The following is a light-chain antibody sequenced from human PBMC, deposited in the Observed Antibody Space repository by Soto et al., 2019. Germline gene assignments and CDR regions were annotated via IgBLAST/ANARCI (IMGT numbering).Light chain of an antibody. J-gene: IGLJ2*01. V-gene: IGLV1-40*01. CDR2: GNS. CDR3: QTYDSSLSDVV. Sequence: QSVLTQPPSVSGAPGQRVTISCTGSNSNIGAGYDVQWYQQLPDTAPKLLIYGNSNRPSGVPDRFSASRSGTSASLAITGLQAEDEADYYCQTYDSSLSDVVFGGGTKLTAL. CDR1: NSNIGAGYD.